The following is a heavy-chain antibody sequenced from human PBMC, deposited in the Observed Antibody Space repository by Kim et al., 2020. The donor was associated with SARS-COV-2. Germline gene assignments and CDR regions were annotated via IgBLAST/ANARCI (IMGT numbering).Heavy chain of an antibody. CDR2: ISYDGSNK. Sequence: GGSLRLSCAVSGFTFSSYGMHWVRQAPGKGLEWVAVISYDGSNKYYADSVKGRFTISRDNSKNTLYLQMNSLRAEDTAVYYCAKVGGWYGSGITISYFDYWGLGTLVTVSS. CDR3: AKVGGWYGSGITISYFDY. J-gene: IGHJ4*02. D-gene: IGHD3-10*01. V-gene: IGHV3-30*18. CDR1: GFTFSSYG.